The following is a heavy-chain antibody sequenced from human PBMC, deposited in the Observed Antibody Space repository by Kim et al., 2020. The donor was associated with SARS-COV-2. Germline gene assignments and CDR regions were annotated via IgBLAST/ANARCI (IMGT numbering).Heavy chain of an antibody. Sequence: SETLSLTCAVYGGSFSGYYWSWIRQPPGKGLEWIGEINHSGSTNYNPSLKSRVTISVDTSKNQFSLKLSSVTAADTAVYYCARGRGYCSSTSCYTVDRWYFDLWGRGTLVTVSS. J-gene: IGHJ2*01. CDR3: ARGRGYCSSTSCYTVDRWYFDL. CDR2: INHSGST. D-gene: IGHD2-2*02. CDR1: GGSFSGYY. V-gene: IGHV4-34*01.